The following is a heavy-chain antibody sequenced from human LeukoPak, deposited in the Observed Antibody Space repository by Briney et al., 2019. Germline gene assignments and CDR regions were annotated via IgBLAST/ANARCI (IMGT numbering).Heavy chain of an antibody. D-gene: IGHD5-18*01. CDR1: GFTFSSYW. V-gene: IGHV3-7*01. Sequence: GGSLRLSCAASGFTFSSYWMSWVRQAPGKGLEWVADIKQDGSEKYYVDPLKGRFTISRDNAKNSLYLQMNSLRAEDTAVYSCARAPGRIQLWPRWASSPRVIDYWGQGTLVTVSS. CDR3: ARAPGRIQLWPRWASSPRVIDY. J-gene: IGHJ4*02. CDR2: IKQDGSEK.